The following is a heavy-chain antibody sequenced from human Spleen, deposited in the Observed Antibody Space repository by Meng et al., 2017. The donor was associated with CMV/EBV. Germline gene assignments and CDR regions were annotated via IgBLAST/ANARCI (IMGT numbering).Heavy chain of an antibody. J-gene: IGHJ5*02. CDR1: GYTFTGYY. V-gene: IGHV1-2*02. Sequence: ASVKVSCTASGYTFTGYYMHWVRQAPGQGLEWMGWINPNSGGTNYAQTFQGRVTMTRDTSINTAYMEVSRLRSDDTAVYYCARGGRAQIAVGGTFSVDPWGQGTLVTVSS. CDR3: ARGGRAQIAVGGTFSVDP. CDR2: INPNSGGT. D-gene: IGHD6-19*01.